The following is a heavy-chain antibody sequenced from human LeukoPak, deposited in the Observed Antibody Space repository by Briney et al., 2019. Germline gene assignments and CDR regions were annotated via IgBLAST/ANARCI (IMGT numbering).Heavy chain of an antibody. J-gene: IGHJ4*02. V-gene: IGHV4-59*01. CDR3: ARDQGAGPYYFDY. D-gene: IGHD6-19*01. CDR2: IYSSGST. CDR1: GGSISSYY. Sequence: SATLSLTCTVSGGSISSYYWSWIRQPPGKGLEWIGYIYSSGSTNYNPSLKSRLTVSVDTSKNQFSLKLSSVTAADTAVYYCARDQGAGPYYFDYWGQGTLVTVSS.